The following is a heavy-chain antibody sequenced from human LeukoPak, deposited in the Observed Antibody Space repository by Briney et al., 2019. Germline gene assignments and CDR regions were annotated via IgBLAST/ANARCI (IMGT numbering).Heavy chain of an antibody. J-gene: IGHJ3*02. Sequence: PSETLSLTCTVSGGSISSNYWSWIRQPPGKGLEWIGYIYYSGSTNYNPSLKSRVTISVDTSKNQFSLKLNSVTAADTAVYYCARDPYYDILTGYLIRGAFDTWGLGTLVTVSS. D-gene: IGHD3-9*01. CDR3: ARDPYYDILTGYLIRGAFDT. V-gene: IGHV4-59*12. CDR2: IYYSGST. CDR1: GGSISSNY.